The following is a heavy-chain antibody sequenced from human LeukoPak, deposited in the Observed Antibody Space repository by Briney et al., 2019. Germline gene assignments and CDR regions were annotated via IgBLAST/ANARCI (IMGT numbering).Heavy chain of an antibody. V-gene: IGHV3-23*01. CDR2: LSGSGGST. CDR1: GFTFSSYA. Sequence: GGSLRLSCAASGFTFSSYAMSWVRQAPGKGREGVSALSGSGGSTYYADSVKGRFTISRDNSKNTLYLQMNSQRAEDTAVYYCAKDLRVGKGAWGAFDIWGQGTTVTVSS. J-gene: IGHJ3*02. D-gene: IGHD2-8*02. CDR3: AKDLRVGKGAWGAFDI.